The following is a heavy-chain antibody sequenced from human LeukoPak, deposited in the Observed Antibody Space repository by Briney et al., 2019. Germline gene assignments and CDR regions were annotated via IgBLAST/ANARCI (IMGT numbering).Heavy chain of an antibody. CDR3: ARSPPVYYDILTGYYFDY. D-gene: IGHD3-9*01. CDR2: IIPIFGAA. CDR1: GGTFSSYA. V-gene: IGHV1-69*05. Sequence: SVKVSCKASGGTFSSYAISWVRQAPGQGLEWMGGIIPIFGAANYAQKFQGRVTITTDESTSTAYMELSSLRSEDTAVYYCARSPPVYYDILTGYYFDYWGQGTLVTVSS. J-gene: IGHJ4*02.